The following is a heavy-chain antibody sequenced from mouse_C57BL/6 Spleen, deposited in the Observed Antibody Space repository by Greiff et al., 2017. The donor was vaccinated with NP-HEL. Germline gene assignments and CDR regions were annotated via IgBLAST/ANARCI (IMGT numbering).Heavy chain of an antibody. CDR2: IDPSDSYT. D-gene: IGHD2-3*01. CDR3: ARSAGDGYYRYYFDD. CDR1: GYTFTSYW. J-gene: IGHJ2*01. V-gene: IGHV1-69*01. Sequence: QVQLQQPGAELVMPGASVKLSCKASGYTFTSYWMHWVKQRPGQGLEWIGEIDPSDSYTNYNQKFKGKSTLTVDKSSSTAYMQLSSLTSEDSAVYYCARSAGDGYYRYYFDDWGQGTTLTVSS.